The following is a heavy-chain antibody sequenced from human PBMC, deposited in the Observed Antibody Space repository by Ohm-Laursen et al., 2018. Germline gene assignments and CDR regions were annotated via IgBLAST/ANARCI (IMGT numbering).Heavy chain of an antibody. CDR1: GFTFNSYG. CDR2: IWYDGSNK. J-gene: IGHJ4*02. Sequence: SLRLSCAASGFTFNSYGMHWVRQAPGKGLEWVAVIWYDGSNKYYADSVKGRFTISRDNSKDTLYLQMNSLRAEDTALYYCAAFDYWGQGTLVTVSS. CDR3: AAFDY. V-gene: IGHV3-33*01.